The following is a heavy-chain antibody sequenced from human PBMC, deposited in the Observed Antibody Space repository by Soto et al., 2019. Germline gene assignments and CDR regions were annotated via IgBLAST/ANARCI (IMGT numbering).Heavy chain of an antibody. CDR2: IVVGSGNT. CDR3: AADLSDSGYDLKFDE. CDR1: GFTFTSSA. J-gene: IGHJ4*02. Sequence: ASVKVSCTASGFTFTSSAVQWVRQARGQRLEWIGWIVVGSGNTNYAQKFQEKVTITRDMSTSTAYMELSSLRSEDTAVYYCAADLSDSGYDLKFDEWGQGTLVTVSS. V-gene: IGHV1-58*01. D-gene: IGHD5-12*01.